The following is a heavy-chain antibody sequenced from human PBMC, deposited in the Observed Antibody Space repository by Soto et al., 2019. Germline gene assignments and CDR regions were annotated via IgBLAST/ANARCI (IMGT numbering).Heavy chain of an antibody. CDR3: ARVFSDSSSFFDP. Sequence: SETLSLTCTVSGGSVSCGSYYWNWIRQPPGKGLEWIGEIYHSGSTNYNPSLKSRVTISVDTSKNQFSLKLSSVTAADTAVYYCARVFSDSSSFFDPWGQGTLVTVSS. CDR2: IYHSGST. J-gene: IGHJ5*02. V-gene: IGHV4-61*01. CDR1: GGSVSCGSYY. D-gene: IGHD6-13*01.